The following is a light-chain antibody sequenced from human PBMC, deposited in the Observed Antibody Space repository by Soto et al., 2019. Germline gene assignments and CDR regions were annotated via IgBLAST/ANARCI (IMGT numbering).Light chain of an antibody. CDR2: GAS. CDR1: GSVSSSF. J-gene: IGKJ4*01. V-gene: IGKV3-20*01. CDR3: QQYGSSPPLT. Sequence: EIVLTQSPGTLSLSPGGRATLSCRASGSVSSSFLAWYQQKPGQAPRLLIYGASSRATGIPDRFSGSGSGTDFTLTISRLEPEDFAVYYCQQYGSSPPLTFGGGTKVEIK.